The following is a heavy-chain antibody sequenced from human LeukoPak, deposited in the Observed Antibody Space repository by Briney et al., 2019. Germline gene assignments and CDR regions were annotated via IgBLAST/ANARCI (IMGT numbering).Heavy chain of an antibody. CDR1: GLPFSSYA. V-gene: IGHV3-23*01. J-gene: IGHJ6*02. Sequence: GGSLRLSCSASGLPFSSYAMHWVRQAPGKGLEYVSAISDSGGSTYYADSVKGRVTISRDNSKNTLFLQMNSLRAEDTAVYYCAKKVGGVYVMDVWGQGTTVTVSS. CDR3: AKKVGGVYVMDV. CDR2: ISDSGGST. D-gene: IGHD3-16*01.